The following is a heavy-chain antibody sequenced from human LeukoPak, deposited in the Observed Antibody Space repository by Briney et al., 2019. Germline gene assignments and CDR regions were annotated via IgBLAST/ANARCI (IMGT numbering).Heavy chain of an antibody. CDR1: GYTFTSYD. D-gene: IGHD2-2*01. J-gene: IGHJ4*02. CDR2: MNPNSDNT. V-gene: IGHV1-8*01. CDR3: ARGGQDIVVVPAAILGYYFDY. Sequence: ASVKVSCKASGYTFTSYDINWVRQATGQGLEWMGWMNPNSDNTGYAQKFQGRVTMTRNTSISTAYMELSSLRSEDTAVYYCARGGQDIVVVPAAILGYYFDYWGQGTLVTVSS.